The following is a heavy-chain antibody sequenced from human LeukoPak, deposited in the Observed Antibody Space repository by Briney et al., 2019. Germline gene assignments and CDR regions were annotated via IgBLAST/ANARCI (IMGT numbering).Heavy chain of an antibody. Sequence: GGSLRLSCAGSGFTFSSYWMHWVRQAPGKGLEWVAVISYDGSNEYYADSVKGRFTISRDNSKNTLYLQMNSLSVEDTAVYYCARVGYYASGPFSYFDYWGQGTLVTVSS. CDR1: GFTFSSYW. V-gene: IGHV3-30-3*01. CDR3: ARVGYYASGPFSYFDY. D-gene: IGHD3-10*01. J-gene: IGHJ4*02. CDR2: ISYDGSNE.